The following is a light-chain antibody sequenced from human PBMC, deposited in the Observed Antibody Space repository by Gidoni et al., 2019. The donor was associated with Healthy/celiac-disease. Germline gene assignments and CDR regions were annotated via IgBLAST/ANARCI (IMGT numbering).Light chain of an antibody. CDR2: GAS. J-gene: IGKJ5*01. Sequence: IVMTQSPAPLSVSPGERATLSCSASQSVSSNLAWYQQKPSQAPRLLIYGASTRATGIPARFSGSGSGTEFTLTISSLQAEDFAVYCCQQYSNWPTFGQGTRLEIK. CDR1: QSVSSN. V-gene: IGKV3-15*01. CDR3: QQYSNWPT.